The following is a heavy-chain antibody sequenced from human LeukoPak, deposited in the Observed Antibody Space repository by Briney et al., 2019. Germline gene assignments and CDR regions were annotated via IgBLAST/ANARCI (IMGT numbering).Heavy chain of an antibody. Sequence: GGSLRLSCAASGFTFSSFAMIWARQAPGKGLEWVANVKHDGSEKYYVDSVKGRFAISRDNGKNSLYLQMNSLRVEDMAVYYCARAPREWLLGYHFEYWGQGTLVTVSS. V-gene: IGHV3-7*01. CDR3: ARAPREWLLGYHFEY. CDR2: VKHDGSEK. J-gene: IGHJ4*02. CDR1: GFTFSSFA. D-gene: IGHD3-3*01.